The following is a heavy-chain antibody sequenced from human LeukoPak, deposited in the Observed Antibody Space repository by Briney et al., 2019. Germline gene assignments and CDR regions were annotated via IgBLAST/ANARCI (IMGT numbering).Heavy chain of an antibody. Sequence: SETLSLTCAVYGGSFSGYYWSWIRQPPGKGLEWIGEINHSGSTNYNPSLKGRVSMSINTSENQFSLKLDSVTAADTAVYYCAREVFGVDYYYYMDVWGKGTPVTVSS. CDR3: AREVFGVDYYYYMDV. J-gene: IGHJ6*03. CDR1: GGSFSGYY. D-gene: IGHD3-3*01. V-gene: IGHV4-34*01. CDR2: INHSGST.